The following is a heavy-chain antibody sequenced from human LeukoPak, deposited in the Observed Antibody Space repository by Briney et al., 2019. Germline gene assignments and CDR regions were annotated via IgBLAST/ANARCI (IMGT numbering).Heavy chain of an antibody. CDR1: GDTFSTYA. D-gene: IGHD3-10*01. J-gene: IGHJ4*02. CDR2: IIPFLNIT. CDR3: AADDYSAGSYFLYFFDS. Sequence: SVKVSCKASGDTFSTYAISWVRQAPGQGLEWMGRIIPFLNITNYAQNFEGKVTMNADRSTNTAFMEVASLTFEDTALYYCAADDYSAGSYFLYFFDSWGQGTLITVSS. V-gene: IGHV1-69*04.